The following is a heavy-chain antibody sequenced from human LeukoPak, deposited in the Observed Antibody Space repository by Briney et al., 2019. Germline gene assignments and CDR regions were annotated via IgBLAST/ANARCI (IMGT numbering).Heavy chain of an antibody. Sequence: GGSLRLSCAASGFIFTYDWMSWVRQAPEKGLEWVGRIKSKTYGGTTDSAAFVKGRFTMSRDDSRNTVYLQMSSLETEDTAVYYCARDQYCASSSCPGAFDLWGQGTVVTVSS. J-gene: IGHJ3*01. CDR2: IKSKTYGGTT. CDR3: ARDQYCASSSCPGAFDL. D-gene: IGHD2-2*01. V-gene: IGHV3-15*01. CDR1: GFIFTYDW.